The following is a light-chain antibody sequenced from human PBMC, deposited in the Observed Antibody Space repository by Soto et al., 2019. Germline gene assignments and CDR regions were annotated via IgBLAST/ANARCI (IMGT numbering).Light chain of an antibody. CDR3: QHYYYWPPWT. J-gene: IGKJ1*01. CDR1: QSVSSN. CDR2: GVP. V-gene: IGKV3-15*01. Sequence: EIVMTQSPATLSVSPGERVTLFCRVSQSVSSNLAWHQQKPGQAPRLRIYGVPNRATGVADRFSGSGSETESTLTISSLQSEDFSVYYCQHYYYWPPWTFGQGTKVEIK.